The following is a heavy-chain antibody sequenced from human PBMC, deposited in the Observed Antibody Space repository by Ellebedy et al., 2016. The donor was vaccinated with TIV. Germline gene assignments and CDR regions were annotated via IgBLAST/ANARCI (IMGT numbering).Heavy chain of an antibody. CDR2: INPNSGGT. Sequence: ASVKVSCKASGYTFTGYYMHWVRQAPGQGLEWMGWINPNSGGTNYAQKFQGRVTMTRDTSISTAYMELSRLRSDDTAVYYCAREMGSGSYFPTPGDYWGQGTLVTVSS. CDR3: AREMGSGSYFPTPGDY. J-gene: IGHJ4*02. D-gene: IGHD3-10*01. V-gene: IGHV1-2*02. CDR1: GYTFTGYY.